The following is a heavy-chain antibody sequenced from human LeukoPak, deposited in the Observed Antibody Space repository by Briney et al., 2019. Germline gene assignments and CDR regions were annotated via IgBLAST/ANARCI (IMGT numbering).Heavy chain of an antibody. CDR3: ARDSAPTGDTPKD. V-gene: IGHV3-21*01. D-gene: IGHD1-26*01. CDR1: GFTFSSYS. Sequence: PGGSLRLSCAASGFTFSSYSMNWVRQAPGKGLEWVSSISSSSSYIYYADSVKGRFTISRDNAKNTLYLQMNSLRAEDTAVYYCARDSAPTGDTPKDWGQGTLVTVSS. J-gene: IGHJ4*02. CDR2: ISSSSSYI.